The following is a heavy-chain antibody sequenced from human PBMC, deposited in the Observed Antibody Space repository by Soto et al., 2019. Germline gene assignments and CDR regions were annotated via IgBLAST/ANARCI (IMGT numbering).Heavy chain of an antibody. D-gene: IGHD1-26*01. CDR1: GYRFSGYY. Sequence: APVKVSCMASGYRFSGYYIHWVRQAPGQGLESMGWINPTSGVAQYAPKFQGWVTMTTDTSINTAYMELTRLTSNNKAAYYCTWEGRMYGASYFFDFWGRGTLVTVSA. J-gene: IGHJ4*02. CDR3: TWEGRMYGASYFFDF. V-gene: IGHV1-2*04. CDR2: INPTSGVA.